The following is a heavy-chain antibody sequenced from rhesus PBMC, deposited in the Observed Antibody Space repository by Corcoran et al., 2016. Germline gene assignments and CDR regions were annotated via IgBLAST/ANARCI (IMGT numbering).Heavy chain of an antibody. CDR1: GFTFSSYG. CDR3: AKEEYSGYSYDAFDF. D-gene: IGHD5-24*01. J-gene: IGHJ3*01. Sequence: EVQLVETGGGLVQPGGSLKLSCAASGFTFSSYGMSWVRQAPGKGLEWVSALNSVGGSTYYADSVKGRFTISRDNSKNTLSLQMNSLRAEDTAVYYCAKEEYSGYSYDAFDFWGQGLRVTVSS. CDR2: LNSVGGST. V-gene: IGHV3S5*01.